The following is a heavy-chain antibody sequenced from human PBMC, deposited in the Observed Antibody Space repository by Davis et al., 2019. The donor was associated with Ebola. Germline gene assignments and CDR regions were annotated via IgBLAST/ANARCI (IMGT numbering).Heavy chain of an antibody. CDR2: IYYSGST. V-gene: IGHV4-39*07. J-gene: IGHJ5*02. CDR3: ARVLAGYCSSTSCYGWFDP. D-gene: IGHD2-2*01. Sequence: PSETLSLTCTVSGGSISSSSYYWGWIRQPPGKGLEWIGSIYYSGSTYYNPSLKSRVTISVDTSKNQFSLKLSSVTAADTAVYYCARVLAGYCSSTSCYGWFDPWGQGTLVTVSS. CDR1: GGSISSSSYY.